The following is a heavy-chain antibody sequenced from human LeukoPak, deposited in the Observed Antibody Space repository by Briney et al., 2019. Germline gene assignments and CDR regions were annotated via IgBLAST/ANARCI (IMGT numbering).Heavy chain of an antibody. CDR2: IYHSGST. Sequence: PSGTLSLTCAVSGGSISSSNWWSWVRQPPGKGLEWIGEIYHSGSTNYNPSLKSRVTISVDKSKNQFSLKLSPVTAADTAVYYCARRPPRGDYVRHAFDIWGQGTMVTVSS. CDR3: ARRPPRGDYVRHAFDI. J-gene: IGHJ3*02. CDR1: GGSISSSNW. D-gene: IGHD4-17*01. V-gene: IGHV4-4*02.